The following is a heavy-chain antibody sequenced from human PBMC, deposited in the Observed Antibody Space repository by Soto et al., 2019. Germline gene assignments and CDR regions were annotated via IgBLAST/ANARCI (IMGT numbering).Heavy chain of an antibody. J-gene: IGHJ3*01. CDR3: AGEDTAPAF. D-gene: IGHD2-21*02. Sequence: QVQLVEPGGGVVQPGRSLRLSCAASGFTFNHYAMHWVRQAPGKGLEWVATLSPAGPQNFYADSMRGRFIISRDNAKNTVSLQMHSPRPEETAVYFCAGEDTAPAFWGQRTLVIGSS. CDR2: LSPAGPQN. V-gene: IGHV3-30*04. CDR1: GFTFNHYA.